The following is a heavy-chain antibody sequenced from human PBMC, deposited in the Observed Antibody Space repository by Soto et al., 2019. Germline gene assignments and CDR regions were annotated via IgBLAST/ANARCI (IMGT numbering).Heavy chain of an antibody. Sequence: ASVKVSCKASGYTLTSYAMQWVRQAPGQRLEWMGWINAGNGNTKYSQKFQGRVTITRDTSASTAYMELSSLRSEDTAVYYCARRGTAPYCSSTSCYVLDYWGQGTLVTVSS. CDR2: INAGNGNT. J-gene: IGHJ4*02. CDR1: GYTLTSYA. V-gene: IGHV1-3*01. CDR3: ARRGTAPYCSSTSCYVLDY. D-gene: IGHD2-2*01.